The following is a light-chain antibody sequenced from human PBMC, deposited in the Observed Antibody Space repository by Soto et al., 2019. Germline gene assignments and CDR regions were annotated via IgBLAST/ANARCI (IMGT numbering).Light chain of an antibody. Sequence: QSVLTQPPSASGSPGQSVTISGTGTSSDVGGYTYVSWYQQHPGKAPKLMIYEVSKRPSGVPDRFSGSKSGNTASLTVSGLQAEDEADYYCSSYAGITPYVFGTGTKVTVL. CDR2: EVS. V-gene: IGLV2-8*01. CDR1: SSDVGGYTY. CDR3: SSYAGITPYV. J-gene: IGLJ1*01.